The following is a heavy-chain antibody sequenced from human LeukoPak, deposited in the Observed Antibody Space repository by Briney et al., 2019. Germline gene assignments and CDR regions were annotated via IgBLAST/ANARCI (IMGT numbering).Heavy chain of an antibody. CDR3: ARTYYDFWSGYYSFDY. CDR2: IYYSGST. Sequence: PSETLSLTCTVSGGSISSYYWSWIRQPPGKGLEWIGYIYYSGSTNYNPSLKSRVTISVDTSKNQFSLKLSSVTAADTAVYYCARTYYDFWSGYYSFDYWGQGTPVTVSS. D-gene: IGHD3-3*01. CDR1: GGSISSYY. J-gene: IGHJ4*02. V-gene: IGHV4-59*01.